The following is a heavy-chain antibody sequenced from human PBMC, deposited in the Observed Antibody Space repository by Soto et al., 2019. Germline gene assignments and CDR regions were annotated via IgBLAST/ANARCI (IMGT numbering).Heavy chain of an antibody. CDR3: ARLGGWLRLRGYNWNDDHFDY. J-gene: IGHJ4*02. CDR1: GGSISSYY. CDR2: IYYSGST. D-gene: IGHD1-20*01. V-gene: IGHV4-59*01. Sequence: SETLSLTCTVSGGSISSYYWSWIRQPTGKGLEWIGYIYYSGSTNYNPSLKSRVTISVDTSKNQLSLKLSSVTAADTAVYYCARLGGWLRLRGYNWNDDHFDYWGQGTLVTVSS.